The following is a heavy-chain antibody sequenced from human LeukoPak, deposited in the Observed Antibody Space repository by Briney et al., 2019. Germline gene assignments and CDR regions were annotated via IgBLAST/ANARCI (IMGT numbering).Heavy chain of an antibody. V-gene: IGHV3-23*01. CDR1: GFTLNSYA. Sequence: HPGGSLRLSCVSPGFTLNSYAKNSVRQAPGKGLEWVSVITPNGDHTYYSDSVRGRFTISRGNSMNPMSLQINSLRAEDTAIYYCARGGQYTNSVIDYWGQGTLVTVSS. CDR2: ITPNGDHT. D-gene: IGHD4-11*01. J-gene: IGHJ4*02. CDR3: ARGGQYTNSVIDY.